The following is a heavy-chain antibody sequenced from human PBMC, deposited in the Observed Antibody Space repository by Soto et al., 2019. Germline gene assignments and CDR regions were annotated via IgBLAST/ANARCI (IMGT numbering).Heavy chain of an antibody. Sequence: GGSLRLSCAASGFTFSNYGMHWVRQAPGKGLEWVAVIWYDGSNKYYADSVKGRFTISRDNSKNTLYLQMNSLRAEDTAVYYCARAYCSGGSCYRPGDFDIWGQGTMVTVSS. CDR1: GFTFSNYG. CDR3: ARAYCSGGSCYRPGDFDI. V-gene: IGHV3-33*01. CDR2: IWYDGSNK. D-gene: IGHD2-15*01. J-gene: IGHJ3*02.